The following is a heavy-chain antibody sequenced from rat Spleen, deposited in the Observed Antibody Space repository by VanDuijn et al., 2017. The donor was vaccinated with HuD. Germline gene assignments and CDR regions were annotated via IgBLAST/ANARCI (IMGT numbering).Heavy chain of an antibody. D-gene: IGHD1-11*01. Sequence: EVQLVESGGDLVQPGRSLKVSCAASGFTFSDYYMAWVRQAPTKGLEWVATISFDGTSTYYRDSVKGRFTISRDNAKSTLYLQMDSLRSEDTATYFCARRYDFDYWGQGVMVTVSS. J-gene: IGHJ2*01. V-gene: IGHV5-7*01. CDR1: GFTFSDYY. CDR2: ISFDGTST. CDR3: ARRYDFDY.